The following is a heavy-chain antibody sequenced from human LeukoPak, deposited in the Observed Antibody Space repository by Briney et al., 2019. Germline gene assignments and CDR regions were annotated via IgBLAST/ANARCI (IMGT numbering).Heavy chain of an antibody. CDR3: ARDRGLRTVTHYFDY. Sequence: PGGSLRLSCAASGFTFSSYSMNWVRQAPGKGLEWVSSISSSSSYIYYADSVKGRFTISRDNAKNSLYLQMNSLRAEDTAVYYCARDRGLRTVTHYFDYWGQGTLVTVSS. CDR2: ISSSSSYI. J-gene: IGHJ4*02. D-gene: IGHD4-17*01. CDR1: GFTFSSYS. V-gene: IGHV3-21*01.